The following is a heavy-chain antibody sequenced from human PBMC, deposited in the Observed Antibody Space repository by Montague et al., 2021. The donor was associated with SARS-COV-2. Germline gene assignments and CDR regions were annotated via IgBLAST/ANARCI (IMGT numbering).Heavy chain of an antibody. Sequence: SETLSLTCAVYGGSLSGYYWSWIRQPPGKGLEWIGEINHSGSTNYNPSLKSRVTISVDTSKNQFSLKLSSVTAADTAVYYCASLTLGYCSSTSCYGDWFDPWGQGTLVTVSS. CDR3: ASLTLGYCSSTSCYGDWFDP. CDR1: GGSLSGYY. V-gene: IGHV4-34*01. CDR2: INHSGST. D-gene: IGHD2-2*01. J-gene: IGHJ5*02.